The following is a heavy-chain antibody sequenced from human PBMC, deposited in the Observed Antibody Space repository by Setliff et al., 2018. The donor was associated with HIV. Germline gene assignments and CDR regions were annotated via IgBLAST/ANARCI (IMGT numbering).Heavy chain of an antibody. CDR1: GYSISSGYY. Sequence: SETLSLTCVVSGYSISSGYYWGWIRQPPGTGLEWIGSFYHSTTYYNPSLKSRVTISVDTSKNQFSLKLISVTAADTAVYYCARYGAIRGFDYWGQGTLVTVSS. D-gene: IGHD4-17*01. CDR2: FYHSTT. J-gene: IGHJ4*02. CDR3: ARYGAIRGFDY. V-gene: IGHV4-38-2*01.